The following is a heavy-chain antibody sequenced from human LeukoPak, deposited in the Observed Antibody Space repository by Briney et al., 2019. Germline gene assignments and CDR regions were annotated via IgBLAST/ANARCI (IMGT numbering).Heavy chain of an antibody. CDR2: IIPIFGTP. Sequence: GASVKVSCKASGGTFSSYLISWVRQAPGQGLEWMGGIIPIFGTPYYAQKFQGKVTITADESTTTAYMELSSLGSEDTAVYFCARGYCTNTICLGRPYFDYWGQGTLVTVSS. D-gene: IGHD2-2*01. CDR1: GGTFSSYL. CDR3: ARGYCTNTICLGRPYFDY. J-gene: IGHJ4*02. V-gene: IGHV1-69*13.